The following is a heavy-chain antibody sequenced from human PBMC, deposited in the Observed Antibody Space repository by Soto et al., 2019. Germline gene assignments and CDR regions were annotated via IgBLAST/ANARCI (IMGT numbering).Heavy chain of an antibody. D-gene: IGHD2-2*02. CDR2: INPSGGST. J-gene: IGHJ5*02. Sequence: ASVKVSCKASGYTFTSYYMHWVRQAPGQGLEWMGIINPSGGSTSYAQKFQGRVTMTRDTSTSTVYMELSSLRSEDTAVYYCARGFIVVVPAAISWFDPWGQGTLVTVSS. V-gene: IGHV1-46*01. CDR1: GYTFTSYY. CDR3: ARGFIVVVPAAISWFDP.